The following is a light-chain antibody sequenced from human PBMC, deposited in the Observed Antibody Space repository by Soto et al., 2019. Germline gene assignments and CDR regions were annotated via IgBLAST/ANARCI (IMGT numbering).Light chain of an antibody. CDR1: SSDVGGYNF. CDR3: CSYASSNSYV. Sequence: QSVLTQPASVSGSPGQSITISCTGTSSDVGGYNFVTWYQQHPGEAPKLMIHDVSSRASGVPNRFSGSKSGTTASLTISGLQAEDEADYYCCSYASSNSYVFGTGNKVTVL. V-gene: IGLV2-14*03. J-gene: IGLJ1*01. CDR2: DVS.